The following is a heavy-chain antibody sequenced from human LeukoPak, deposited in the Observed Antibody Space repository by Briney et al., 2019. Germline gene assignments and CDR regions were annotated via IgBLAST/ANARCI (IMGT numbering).Heavy chain of an antibody. CDR1: GYTFTSYG. D-gene: IGHD3-10*01. V-gene: IGHV1-18*01. CDR2: ISAYNGNT. J-gene: IGHJ6*03. Sequence: ASVKVSCKASGYTFTSYGISWVRQAPGQGLEWMGWISAYNGNTNYAQKLQGRVTMTTDTSTSTAYMELRSLRSDDTAVYYCARDPPTGIWFGELYYDYYYYYYMDVWGKGTTVTISS. CDR3: ARDPPTGIWFGELYYDYYYYYYMDV.